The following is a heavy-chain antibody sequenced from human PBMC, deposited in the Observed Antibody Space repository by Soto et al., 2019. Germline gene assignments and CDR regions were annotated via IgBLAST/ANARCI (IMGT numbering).Heavy chain of an antibody. V-gene: IGHV4-59*11. CDR2: MYYRGTT. CDR1: GASISSHY. Sequence: QVQLQESGPGLVKPSETLSLTCTVSGASISSHYWSWIRQPPGKRLEWIGYMYYRGTTNYNPSLRGRATTSIDTSNSQFSLKLTSVTAADTAVYYCARLGATMMDSWFDPWGQGTQVTVSS. D-gene: IGHD1-26*01. CDR3: ARLGATMMDSWFDP. J-gene: IGHJ5*02.